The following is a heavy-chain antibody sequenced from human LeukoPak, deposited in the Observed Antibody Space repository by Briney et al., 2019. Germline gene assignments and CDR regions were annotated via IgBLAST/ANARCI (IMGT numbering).Heavy chain of an antibody. CDR3: ARGTAGLRLGELSP. Sequence: GGSLRLSCAASGFSFSTSLMTWVRQAPGKGLEWLANIKEDGSQKNYLDSVKGRFTISRDNAKNSLYLQMDSLKAEDTAVYYCARGTAGLRLGELSPWGQGTLVTVSS. J-gene: IGHJ5*02. CDR1: GFSFSTSL. CDR2: IKEDGSQK. V-gene: IGHV3-7*01. D-gene: IGHD3-16*02.